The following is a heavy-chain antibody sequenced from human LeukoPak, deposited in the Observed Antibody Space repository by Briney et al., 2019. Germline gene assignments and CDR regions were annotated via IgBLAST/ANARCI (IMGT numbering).Heavy chain of an antibody. V-gene: IGHV4-39*07. Sequence: PSETLSLTCTVSGGSISSSSYYWGWIRQPPGKGLERIGSIYYSGSTYYNPSLKSRVTTSVDTSKNQFSLKLSSVTAADTAVYYCARDIAAAGTGYNWFDPWGQGTLVTVSS. D-gene: IGHD6-13*01. CDR1: GGSISSSSYY. CDR3: ARDIAAAGTGYNWFDP. J-gene: IGHJ5*02. CDR2: IYYSGST.